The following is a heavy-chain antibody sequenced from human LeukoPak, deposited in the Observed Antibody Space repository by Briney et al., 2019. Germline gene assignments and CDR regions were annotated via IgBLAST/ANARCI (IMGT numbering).Heavy chain of an antibody. J-gene: IGHJ4*02. CDR1: GFIFSSYA. CDR2: IRSKAYGGTT. Sequence: GGCLSLSCVLYGFIFSSYATSWFRQPPGKGLEWVGFIRSKAYGGTTEYAASVKGRFTISRDDCKSTGYLQMNSLKSEDTAVYYCTRVLLGYTRYCYDSSGPYFDYWGQGTLVTVSS. V-gene: IGHV3-49*03. D-gene: IGHD3-22*01. CDR3: TRVLLGYTRYCYDSSGPYFDY.